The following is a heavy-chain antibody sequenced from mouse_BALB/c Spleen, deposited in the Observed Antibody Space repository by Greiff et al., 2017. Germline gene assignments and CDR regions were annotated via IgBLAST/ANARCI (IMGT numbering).Heavy chain of an antibody. CDR1: GYNFTSYW. Sequence: VQLQQPGAELVKPGTSVKLSCKASGYNFTSYWINWVKLRPGQGLEWIGDIYPGSGSTNYNEKFKSKATLTVDSSSSTAYMQLSSLASEDSALYYCASYDPWYFDVWGAGTTVTVSS. D-gene: IGHD2-12*01. CDR3: ASYDPWYFDV. V-gene: IGHV1-55*01. CDR2: IYPGSGST. J-gene: IGHJ1*01.